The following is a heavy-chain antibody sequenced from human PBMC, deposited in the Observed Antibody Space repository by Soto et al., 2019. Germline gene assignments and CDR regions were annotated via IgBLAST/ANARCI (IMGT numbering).Heavy chain of an antibody. CDR1: GGSISSYY. D-gene: IGHD3-16*01. Sequence: SETLSLTCTVSGGSISSYYWSWTRQPAGKGLGWIGRIYTSGSTNYNPSLKSRVTMSVDTSKNQFSLKLSSVTAADTAVYYCARDGDPGGVLDYWGQGTLVTVSS. J-gene: IGHJ4*02. CDR3: ARDGDPGGVLDY. CDR2: IYTSGST. V-gene: IGHV4-4*07.